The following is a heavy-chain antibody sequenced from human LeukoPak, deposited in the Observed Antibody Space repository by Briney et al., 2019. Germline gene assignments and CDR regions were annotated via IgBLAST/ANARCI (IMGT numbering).Heavy chain of an antibody. V-gene: IGHV1-8*01. CDR1: GYTFTSYD. CDR2: MNPNSGNT. D-gene: IGHD3-22*01. J-gene: IGHJ6*03. Sequence: ASVKVSCKASGYTFTSYDINWVRQAPGQGLEWMGWMNPNSGNTGYAQKFQGRVTMTRNTSISTAYMELSSLRSEDTAVYYCARVTYYDSSGYYLYYYYYMDVWGKGTTVTISS. CDR3: ARVTYYDSSGYYLYYYYYMDV.